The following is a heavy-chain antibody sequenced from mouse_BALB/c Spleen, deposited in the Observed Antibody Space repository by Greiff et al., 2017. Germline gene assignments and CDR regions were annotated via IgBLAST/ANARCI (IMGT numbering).Heavy chain of an antibody. CDR1: GYSITSDYA. CDR3: ARRGGSSYFDY. D-gene: IGHD1-1*01. J-gene: IGHJ2*01. Sequence: VQLKESGPGLVKPSQSLSLTCTVTGYSITSDYAWNWIRQFPGNKLEWMGYISYSGSTSYNPSLKSRISITRDTSKNQFFLQLNSVTTEDTATYYCARRGGSSYFDYWGQGTTLTVSS. CDR2: ISYSGST. V-gene: IGHV3-2*02.